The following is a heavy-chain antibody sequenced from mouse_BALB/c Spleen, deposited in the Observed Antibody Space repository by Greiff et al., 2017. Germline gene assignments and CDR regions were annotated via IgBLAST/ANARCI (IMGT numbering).Heavy chain of an antibody. V-gene: IGHV1-20*02. CDR3: ARDYEDYAMDY. CDR2: INPYNGDT. CDR1: GYSFTGYF. D-gene: IGHD1-1*01. J-gene: IGHJ4*01. Sequence: EVQLQESGPELVKPGASVKISCKASGYSFTGYFMNWVMQSHGKSLEWIGRINPYNGDTFYNQKFKGKATLTVDKSSSTAHMELRSLASEDSAVYYCARDYEDYAMDYWGQGTSVTVSS.